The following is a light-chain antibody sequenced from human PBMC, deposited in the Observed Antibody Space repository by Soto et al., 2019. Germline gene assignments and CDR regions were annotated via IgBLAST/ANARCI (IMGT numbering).Light chain of an antibody. CDR2: AAS. J-gene: IGKJ2*01. V-gene: IGKV3-20*01. Sequence: EIVLTQSPGTLSLSPGERATLSCRASQSVGSSYLAWYQQKPGQAPRLLIYAASSRASDIPDRFTGSGSGTDFTLTISRLEPEDFPMYFCQQYGTSPQTFGQGTKVDI. CDR1: QSVGSSY. CDR3: QQYGTSPQT.